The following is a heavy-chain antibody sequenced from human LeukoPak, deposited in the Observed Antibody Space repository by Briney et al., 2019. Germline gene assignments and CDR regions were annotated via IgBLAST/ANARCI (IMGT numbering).Heavy chain of an antibody. J-gene: IGHJ3*02. D-gene: IGHD3-22*01. CDR1: AYTFNAYL. V-gene: IGHV3-23*01. Sequence: ASVKVSCKTSAYTFNAYLIHWVRQAPGQGLEWMGMIDPSGGSTYYADSVKGRFTISRDNSKNTLYLQMNSLRAEDTAVYYCAKPHYDSSGYYSPDAFDIWGQGTMVTVSS. CDR2: IDPSGGST. CDR3: AKPHYDSSGYYSPDAFDI.